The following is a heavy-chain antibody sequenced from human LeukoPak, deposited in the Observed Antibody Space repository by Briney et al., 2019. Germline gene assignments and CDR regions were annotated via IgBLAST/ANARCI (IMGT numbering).Heavy chain of an antibody. D-gene: IGHD6-13*01. V-gene: IGHV3-21*01. J-gene: IGHJ3*02. CDR1: GFTVSSSS. Sequence: GGSLRLSCAASGFTVSSSSMNWVRQAPGKGLEWVSSISSSSSYIYYADSVKGRFTISRDNAKNSLYLQMNSLRAEDTAVYYCASNPYSRSWGDDAFDIWGQGTMVTVSA. CDR3: ASNPYSRSWGDDAFDI. CDR2: ISSSSSYI.